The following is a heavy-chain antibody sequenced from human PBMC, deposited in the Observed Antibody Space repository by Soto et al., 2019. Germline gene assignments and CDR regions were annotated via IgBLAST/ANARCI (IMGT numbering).Heavy chain of an antibody. Sequence: GGSLRLSCAASGFTFSSYSMNWVRQAPGKGLEWVSSISSSSSYIYYADSVKGRFTISRDNAKNSLYLQMNSLIAEDTAVYYCARDLVPIGTSFHYYYGMDVWGQGTTVTVSS. CDR3: ARDLVPIGTSFHYYYGMDV. CDR2: ISSSSSYI. V-gene: IGHV3-21*01. CDR1: GFTFSSYS. D-gene: IGHD2-2*01. J-gene: IGHJ6*02.